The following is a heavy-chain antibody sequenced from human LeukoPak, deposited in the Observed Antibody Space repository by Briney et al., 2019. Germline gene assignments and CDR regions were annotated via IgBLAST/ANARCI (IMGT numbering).Heavy chain of an antibody. D-gene: IGHD1-26*01. CDR1: GYNFPIYW. V-gene: IGHV5-51*01. CDR2: IYPDDSNT. J-gene: IGHJ6*03. CDR3: ARLSVIVGAALEYYYYYMDV. Sequence: GESLKISCQGSGYNFPIYWIGWVRQMPGQGLEWMGIIYPDDSNTIYGPSFQGQVTISADKSKNQVSLRLTSVTAADTAVYYCARLSVIVGAALEYYYYYMDVWGQGTTVTVSS.